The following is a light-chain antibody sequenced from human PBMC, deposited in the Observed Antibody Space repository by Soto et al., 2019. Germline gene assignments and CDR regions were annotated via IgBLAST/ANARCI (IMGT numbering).Light chain of an antibody. CDR3: QQYHTPPQT. CDR2: WAS. V-gene: IGKV4-1*01. CDR1: QSLLYSSNNKNY. J-gene: IGKJ1*01. Sequence: DIVMTQSPDSLAVSLGERATINCKSSQSLLYSSNNKNYLAWYQQKPGQPPKLLISWASARESGVPDRFSGSGSATDFTISISSLQAEDVAVYYCQQYHTPPQTFGQGTKVEI.